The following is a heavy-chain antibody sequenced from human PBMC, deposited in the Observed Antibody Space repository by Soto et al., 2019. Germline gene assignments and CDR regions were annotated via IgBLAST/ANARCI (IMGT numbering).Heavy chain of an antibody. CDR2: IYYSGST. Sequence: SETLSLTCTVSGGSISSSSYYWGWIRQPPGKGLEWIGSIYYSGSTYYNPSLKSRVTISVDTSKNQFSLKLSSVTAADTAVYYCARHRWDDYGGNSDYWGQGTLVTVSS. V-gene: IGHV4-39*01. D-gene: IGHD4-17*01. CDR1: GGSISSSSYY. J-gene: IGHJ4*02. CDR3: ARHRWDDYGGNSDY.